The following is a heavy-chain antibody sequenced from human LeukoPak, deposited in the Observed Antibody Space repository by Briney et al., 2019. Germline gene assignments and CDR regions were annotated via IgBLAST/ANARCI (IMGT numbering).Heavy chain of an antibody. V-gene: IGHV3-23*01. CDR1: GGSISSYY. J-gene: IGHJ4*02. CDR2: ISGSGGST. Sequence: ETLSLTCTVSGGSISSYYWSWVRQAPGKGLEWVSAISGSGGSTYYADSVKGRFTISRDNSKNTLYLQMNSLRAEDTAVYYCAKDQGSGYYYDSSGYFDYWGQGTLVTVSS. CDR3: AKDQGSGYYYDSSGYFDY. D-gene: IGHD3-22*01.